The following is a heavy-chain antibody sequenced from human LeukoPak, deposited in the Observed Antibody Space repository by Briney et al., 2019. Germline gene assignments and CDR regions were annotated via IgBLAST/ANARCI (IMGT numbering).Heavy chain of an antibody. J-gene: IGHJ3*02. V-gene: IGHV6-1*01. Sequence: SQTLSLTCAISGDSVSSNSAAWNWIRQSPSRGLEWLGRTYYRSKWYNDYAVSVKSRITINPDTSKNQFSLQLNSVTPEDTAVYYCARDLRNRLVIQPVGAFDIWGQGTMVTVPS. CDR2: TYYRSKWYN. CDR1: GDSVSSNSAA. CDR3: ARDLRNRLVIQPVGAFDI. D-gene: IGHD3-9*01.